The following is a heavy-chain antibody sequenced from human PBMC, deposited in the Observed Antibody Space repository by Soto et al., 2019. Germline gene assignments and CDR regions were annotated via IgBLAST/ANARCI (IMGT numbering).Heavy chain of an antibody. CDR1: VYSFTSYW. CDR3: ARYSSSWPNWFDP. J-gene: IGHJ5*02. CDR2: IYPGDSDT. V-gene: IGHV5-51*01. Sequence: GESLKISCKGSVYSFTSYWIGWVRQMPGKGLEWMGIIYPGDSDTRYSPSFQGQVTISADKSISTAYLQWSSLKASDTAMYYCARYSSSWPNWFDPWGQGTLVTVSS. D-gene: IGHD6-13*01.